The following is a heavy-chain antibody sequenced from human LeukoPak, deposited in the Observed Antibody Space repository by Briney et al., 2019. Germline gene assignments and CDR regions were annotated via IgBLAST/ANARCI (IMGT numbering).Heavy chain of an antibody. V-gene: IGHV3-23*01. Sequence: HPRGSLRLSCAASGFTFSSYAMSWVRQAPGKGLEWVSAISGSGGSTYYADSVKGRFTISRDNSKNTLYLQMNSLRAEDTAVYYCAKDMRFDWTPYYFDYWGQGTLVTVSS. J-gene: IGHJ4*02. CDR3: AKDMRFDWTPYYFDY. D-gene: IGHD3-9*01. CDR1: GFTFSSYA. CDR2: ISGSGGST.